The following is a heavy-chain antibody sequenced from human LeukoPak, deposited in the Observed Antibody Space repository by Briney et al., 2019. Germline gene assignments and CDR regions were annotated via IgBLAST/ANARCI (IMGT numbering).Heavy chain of an antibody. CDR2: MNPNSGNT. Sequence: GASVKVSCKASGYTFTSYDINWVRQATGQGLEWMGWMNPNSGNTGYAQKFQGRVTVTRNTSISTAYMELSSLRSEDTAVYYCARMVAVAGTFRFDPWGQGTLVTVSS. V-gene: IGHV1-8*01. CDR1: GYTFTSYD. CDR3: ARMVAVAGTFRFDP. D-gene: IGHD6-19*01. J-gene: IGHJ5*02.